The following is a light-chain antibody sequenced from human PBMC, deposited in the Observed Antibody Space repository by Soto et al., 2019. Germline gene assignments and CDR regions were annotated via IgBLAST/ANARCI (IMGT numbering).Light chain of an antibody. J-gene: IGKJ1*01. Sequence: DIQMTQSPSTLSASVGDRVTITCRASQSINNWLAWYQQKPGKAPKLLIYQASNLETGVPSRFSGSGSETEFTLTISSLQPDDFATYYCQQYQSYSPPWTFGQGTKVEIK. CDR1: QSINNW. CDR3: QQYQSYSPPWT. V-gene: IGKV1-5*03. CDR2: QAS.